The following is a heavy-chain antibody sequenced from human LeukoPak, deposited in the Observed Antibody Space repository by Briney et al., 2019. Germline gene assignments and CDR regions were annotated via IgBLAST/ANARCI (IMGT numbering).Heavy chain of an antibody. V-gene: IGHV3-23*01. J-gene: IGHJ4*02. CDR1: EFTFSSYA. Sequence: GGSLRLSCATSEFTFSSYAMSWVRQAPGKGLAWVSVISSSADSTYYADSVKGRFTISRDNSKNTLFLQMNSLRAEDTAVYYCAKPLEKYTYGGNFDYWGQGILVTVSS. CDR2: ISSSADST. CDR3: AKPLEKYTYGGNFDY. D-gene: IGHD4-23*01.